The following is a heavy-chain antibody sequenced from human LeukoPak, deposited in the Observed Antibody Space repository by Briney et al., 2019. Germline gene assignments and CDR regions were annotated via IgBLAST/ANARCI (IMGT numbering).Heavy chain of an antibody. CDR3: ARLVDIVATIWFDY. V-gene: IGHV4-4*02. Sequence: SETLSLTCAVSGGSISSSNWWSWVRQPPVKGLEWIGEIYHSGSTNYNPSLKSRVTISVDKSKNQFSLKLSSVTAADTAVYYCARLVDIVATIWFDYWGQGTLVTVSS. D-gene: IGHD5-12*01. CDR1: GGSISSSNW. J-gene: IGHJ4*02. CDR2: IYHSGST.